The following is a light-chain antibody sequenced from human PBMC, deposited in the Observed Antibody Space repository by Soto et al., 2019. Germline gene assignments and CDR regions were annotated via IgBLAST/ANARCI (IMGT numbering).Light chain of an antibody. Sequence: ETVLTQSPTTLSLSPGERATLSCSASQRVGSYLAWSPQKPGQAPRLLIYDASNRATGIPASFSGSGSGTNFTHTVRSLAPADFAVYFCQQRSASPALTFGGGNKVEFK. CDR3: QQRSASPALT. J-gene: IGKJ4*01. CDR1: QRVGSY. V-gene: IGKV3-11*01. CDR2: DAS.